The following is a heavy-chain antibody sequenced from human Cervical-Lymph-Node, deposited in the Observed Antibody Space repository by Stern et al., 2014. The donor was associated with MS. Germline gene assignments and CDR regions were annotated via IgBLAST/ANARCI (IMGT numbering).Heavy chain of an antibody. CDR3: ARGEYSSGWYVAIY. Sequence: QVQLVQSGAEVKKPGSSGKVSCKASAGTLSSYAISSVRQAPGQGLGWMGGISPIFGTANYAQKFQGRVTITADESTSTAYMELSSLRSEDTAVYYCARGEYSSGWYVAIYWGQGTLVTVSS. CDR2: ISPIFGTA. D-gene: IGHD6-19*01. J-gene: IGHJ4*02. CDR1: AGTLSSYA. V-gene: IGHV1-69*01.